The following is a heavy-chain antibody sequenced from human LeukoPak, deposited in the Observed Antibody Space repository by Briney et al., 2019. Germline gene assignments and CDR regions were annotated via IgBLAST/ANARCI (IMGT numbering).Heavy chain of an antibody. CDR2: MSGSGGGT. CDR1: GFTFTNYA. D-gene: IGHD3-9*01. CDR3: AKDPVLRYFDWQHIGLGLDY. V-gene: IGHV3-23*01. J-gene: IGHJ4*02. Sequence: GGSLRLSCADSGFTFTNYATSWGRQAPGEGLEWVSGMSGSGGGTYYADSVKGRFSISRDNSKKTLYLQMNSLRAEDTAVYYCAKDPVLRYFDWQHIGLGLDYCGQGTPVTVSS.